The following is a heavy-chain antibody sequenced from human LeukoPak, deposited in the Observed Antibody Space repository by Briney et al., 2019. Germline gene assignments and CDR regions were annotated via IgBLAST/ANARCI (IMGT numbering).Heavy chain of an antibody. J-gene: IGHJ4*02. CDR1: EYTFTSYD. CDR2: MNPNIGNT. CDR3: ARRLGAAGTTLHY. V-gene: IGHV1-8*01. D-gene: IGHD6-13*01. Sequence: GASVKLSYNPSEYTFTSYDINSLRQATGQRLKWMGWMNPNIGNTAYAQNFQCRVTMPRNTSISTAYMELSSLTSEDSAVYYCARRLGAAGTTLHYWGQGTLVTVSS.